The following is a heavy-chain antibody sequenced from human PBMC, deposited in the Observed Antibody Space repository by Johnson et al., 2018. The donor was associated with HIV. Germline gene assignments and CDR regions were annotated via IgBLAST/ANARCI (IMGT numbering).Heavy chain of an antibody. V-gene: IGHV3-30*14. J-gene: IGHJ3*02. CDR2: MSYDGNKK. D-gene: IGHD3-16*01. Sequence: QGQLVESGGGVVQPGRSLRLSCAASGFTFSNYPIHWARQAPGKGLEWVAVMSYDGNKKYYADSVKGRFTITRENSTNTLYLQMNRLRAEDTAVYYCARAGDYDAFDIWGQGTMVTVSS. CDR3: ARAGDYDAFDI. CDR1: GFTFSNYP.